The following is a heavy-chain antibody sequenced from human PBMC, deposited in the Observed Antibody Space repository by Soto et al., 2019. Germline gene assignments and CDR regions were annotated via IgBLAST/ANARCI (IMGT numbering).Heavy chain of an antibody. CDR3: AGQGGGYGYRFDY. V-gene: IGHV1-69*01. CDR2: IIPIFGTA. Sequence: QVQLVQSGAEVKKPGSSVKVSCKASGGTFSSYAISWVRQAPGQGLEWMGGIIPIFGTANYEQKFQGRVTSTGDESTSTAYMELSSLGSEDTAVYYCAGQGGGYGYRFDYWGQGTLVTVSS. J-gene: IGHJ4*02. D-gene: IGHD5-18*01. CDR1: GGTFSSYA.